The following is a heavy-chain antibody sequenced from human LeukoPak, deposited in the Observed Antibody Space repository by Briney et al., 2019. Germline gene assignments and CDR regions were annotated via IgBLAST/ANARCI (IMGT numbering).Heavy chain of an antibody. CDR1: GYSFTTSW. CDR3: ARLDALPYYYGMDV. D-gene: IGHD5-24*01. J-gene: IGHJ6*02. V-gene: IGHV5-51*01. CDR2: IYPGDSDT. Sequence: GESLKISCQGSGYSFTTSWIAWVRQMPGKGLEWMGIIYPGDSDTRYSPSFQGQVTISVDKSVTTAYLQWSSLKASDTAMYYCARLDALPYYYGMDVWGQGTTVTVSS.